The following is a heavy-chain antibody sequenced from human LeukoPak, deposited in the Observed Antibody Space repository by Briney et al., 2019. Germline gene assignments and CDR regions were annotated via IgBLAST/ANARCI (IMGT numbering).Heavy chain of an antibody. J-gene: IGHJ4*02. Sequence: GGSLRLSCAASGFTFSSYAMIWLRQAPGKGLEWFSAISGSGGSTYYAHSVEGRFSISRDNSNNTVYRQMNSLSADDTAVYYCAKDGPSTRDTFDSWGQGTLVTVSS. V-gene: IGHV3-23*01. CDR1: GFTFSSYA. CDR2: ISGSGGST. CDR3: AKDGPSTRDTFDS.